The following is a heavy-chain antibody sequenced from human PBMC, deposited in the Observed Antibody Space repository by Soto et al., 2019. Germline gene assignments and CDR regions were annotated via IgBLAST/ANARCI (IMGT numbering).Heavy chain of an antibody. CDR3: ARDHELELIMDV. J-gene: IGHJ6*02. CDR2: IWYDGSNK. D-gene: IGHD1-7*01. Sequence: GGSLRLSCAASGFTFSSYGMHWVRQAPGKGLEWVAVIWYDGSNKYYADSVKGRFTISRDNSKNTLYLQMNSLRAEDTAVYYCARDHELELIMDVWGQGTTVTVSS. V-gene: IGHV3-33*01. CDR1: GFTFSSYG.